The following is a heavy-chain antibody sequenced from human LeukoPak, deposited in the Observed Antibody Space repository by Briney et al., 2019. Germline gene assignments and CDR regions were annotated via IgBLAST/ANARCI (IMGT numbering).Heavy chain of an antibody. CDR1: GFTFSSYV. CDR2: ISYDGSNK. J-gene: IGHJ4*02. CDR3: ARDMGEHFDY. V-gene: IGHV3-30-3*01. D-gene: IGHD2-21*01. Sequence: QAGGSLRLSCAASGFTFSSYVMHWVRQAPGKGLEWVAVISYDGSNKYYADSAKGRFTISRDNSKNTLYLQMNSLRAEDTAVYYCARDMGEHFDYWGQGTLVTVSS.